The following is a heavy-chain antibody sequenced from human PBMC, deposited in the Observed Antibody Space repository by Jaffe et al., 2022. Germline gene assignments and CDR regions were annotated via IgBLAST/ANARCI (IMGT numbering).Heavy chain of an antibody. CDR2: VYHSGIT. CDR1: GYSISSGYY. CDR3: VRLLIVGATTDY. V-gene: IGHV4-38-2*01. Sequence: QVQLQESGPGLVKPSETLSLTCGVSGYSISSGYYWGWIRQPPGKGLEWIGSVYHSGITYYNPSLKSRVTISVDTSRNQFSLKLSSVTAADTAVYYCVRLLIVGATTDYWGQGTLVTVSS. D-gene: IGHD1-26*01. J-gene: IGHJ4*02.